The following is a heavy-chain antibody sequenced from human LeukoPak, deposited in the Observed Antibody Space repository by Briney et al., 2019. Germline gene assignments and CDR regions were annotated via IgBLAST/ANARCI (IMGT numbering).Heavy chain of an antibody. CDR3: AITQSGSYQGWFDP. Sequence: SSETLSLTXTVSGGSISSYYWSWIRQPPGKGLEWIGYIYYSGSTNYNPSLKSRVTISVDTSKNQFSLKLSPVTAADTAVYYCAITQSGSYQGWFDPWGQGTLVTVSS. J-gene: IGHJ5*02. CDR2: IYYSGST. D-gene: IGHD1-26*01. CDR1: GGSISSYY. V-gene: IGHV4-59*01.